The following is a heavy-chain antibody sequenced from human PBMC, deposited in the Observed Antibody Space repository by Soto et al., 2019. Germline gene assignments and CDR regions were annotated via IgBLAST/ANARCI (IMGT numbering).Heavy chain of an antibody. J-gene: IGHJ4*02. CDR1: GYTFTSYA. V-gene: IGHV1-3*01. CDR2: INAGNDNT. D-gene: IGHD2-15*01. Sequence: QVQLVQSGAEVKKPGASVKVSCKASGYTFTSYAMHWVRQAPGQRLEWMGWINAGNDNTKYSQKFQGRVTITRDTXASTAYMELSSLRSEDTAVYYCARGPGGPDGPGDYWGQGTLVTVSS. CDR3: ARGPGGPDGPGDY.